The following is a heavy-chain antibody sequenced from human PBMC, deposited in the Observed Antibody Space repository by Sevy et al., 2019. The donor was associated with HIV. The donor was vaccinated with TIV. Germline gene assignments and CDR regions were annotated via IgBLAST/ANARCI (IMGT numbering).Heavy chain of an antibody. CDR1: GYAFSGYY. J-gene: IGHJ4*02. D-gene: IGHD2-2*01. V-gene: IGHV1-2*02. Sequence: ASVKVSCKASGYAFSGYYIHWVRQAPGQGLAWMGWFNPNTDDTKYAPNFQGRVTMTSDASMTTAYMALSRLRSDDTAVYFCAREYSSSWSYHFDSWGQGTLVTVSS. CDR3: AREYSSSWSYHFDS. CDR2: FNPNTDDT.